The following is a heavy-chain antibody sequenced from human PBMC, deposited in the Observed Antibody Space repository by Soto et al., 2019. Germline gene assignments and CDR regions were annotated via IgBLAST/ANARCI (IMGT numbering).Heavy chain of an antibody. J-gene: IGHJ4*02. V-gene: IGHV4-39*07. CDR3: ARTPWDGYTGYYFDY. D-gene: IGHD5-18*01. CDR1: GDSIRSSSHY. Sequence: PSETLSLTCTVSGDSIRSSSHYWAWNRQPPGKGLEWIGYIYHSGSTYYNPSLKSRVTISVDRSKNQFSLKLSSVTAADTAVYSCARTPWDGYTGYYFDYWGQGTLVTVSS. CDR2: IYHSGST.